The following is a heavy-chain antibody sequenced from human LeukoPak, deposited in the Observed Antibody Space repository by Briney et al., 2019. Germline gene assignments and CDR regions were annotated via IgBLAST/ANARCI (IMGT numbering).Heavy chain of an antibody. V-gene: IGHV3-73*01. Sequence: GGSLRLSCAASGFNFSGSGMHWVRQASGKRLEWVGRLRSKADNYATAYAASVKGRFTISRDDSKNTAYLQMNSLRAEDTAVYYCAKDPYSSGWYGRWFDPWGQGTLVTVSS. CDR2: LRSKADNYAT. CDR3: AKDPYSSGWYGRWFDP. CDR1: GFNFSGSG. D-gene: IGHD6-19*01. J-gene: IGHJ5*02.